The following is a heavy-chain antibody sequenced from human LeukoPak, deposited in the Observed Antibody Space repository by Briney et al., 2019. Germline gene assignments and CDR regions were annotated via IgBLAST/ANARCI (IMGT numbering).Heavy chain of an antibody. CDR2: TYYRSKWYK. CDR3: AGAHGYFDS. V-gene: IGHV6-1*01. J-gene: IGHJ4*02. CDR1: GDRVSSNSAA. Sequence: SQTHSLTCAISGDRVSSNSAAWNWIRQSPSRGLECLGRTYYRSKWYKDYAVSVKSRIAINPDTSKNQFSLQLNSVTPEDTAVYFCAGAHGYFDSWGQGTLVTVSS. D-gene: IGHD4/OR15-4a*01.